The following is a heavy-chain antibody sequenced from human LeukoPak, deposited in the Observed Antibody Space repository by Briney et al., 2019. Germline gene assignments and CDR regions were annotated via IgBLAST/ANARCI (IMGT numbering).Heavy chain of an antibody. CDR2: VSAYSGNT. CDR3: ARGGGSYGDYSLWLGY. CDR1: GYTFSGYG. V-gene: IGHV1-18*01. Sequence: ASVKVSCKASGYTFSGYGFSWVRQAPGQGLEWMGWVSAYSGNTKYAQNYQGRVTMPPDTSTSTAYMELRSLRSDDTAVYYCARGGGSYGDYSLWLGYWGQGTLVTVSS. J-gene: IGHJ4*02. D-gene: IGHD4-17*01.